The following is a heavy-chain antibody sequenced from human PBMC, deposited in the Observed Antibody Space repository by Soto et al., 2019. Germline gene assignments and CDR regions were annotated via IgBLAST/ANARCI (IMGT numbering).Heavy chain of an antibody. D-gene: IGHD2-15*01. Sequence: PSQTLSLTCAISGDSVSSNSAAWNWIRQSPSGGLEWLGRTYYRSRWYNDYAVSVRSRITINPDTSKNQFSLHLNSVTPEDTAVYYFVFTATAQSEILNLWGNGAPVT. CDR3: VFTATAQSEILNL. CDR1: GDSVSSNSAA. CDR2: TYYRSRWYN. J-gene: IGHJ6*03. V-gene: IGHV6-1*01.